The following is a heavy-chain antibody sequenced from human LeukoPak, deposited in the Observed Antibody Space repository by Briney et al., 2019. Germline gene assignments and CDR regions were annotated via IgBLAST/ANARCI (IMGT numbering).Heavy chain of an antibody. D-gene: IGHD3-22*01. Sequence: GGSLRLSCAASGFTFSSYWMSWVRQAPGKGLEWVANIKQGGGEKSYVDSVEGRFTISRNNGKNSLYLQMNSLRAEDTAVYYCTSLRDTYYYDSSGYHRGKYYFDYWGQGTLVTVSS. CDR1: GFTFSSYW. J-gene: IGHJ4*02. CDR3: TSLRDTYYYDSSGYHRGKYYFDY. CDR2: IKQGGGEK. V-gene: IGHV3-7*01.